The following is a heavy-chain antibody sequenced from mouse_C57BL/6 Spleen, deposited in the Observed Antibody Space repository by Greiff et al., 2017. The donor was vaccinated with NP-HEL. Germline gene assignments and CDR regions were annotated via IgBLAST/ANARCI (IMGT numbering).Heavy chain of an antibody. V-gene: IGHV1-22*01. CDR3: EGGSYAMDY. CDR2: INPNNGGT. J-gene: IGHJ4*01. D-gene: IGHD1-1*01. CDR1: GYTFTDYN. Sequence: VQLQQSGPELVKPGASVKMSCKASGYTFTDYNMHWVKQSHGKSLEWIGYINPNNGGTSYNQKFKGKATLTVNKSSSTAYMELRSLTSEDSAVYYCEGGSYAMDYWGQGTSVTVSS.